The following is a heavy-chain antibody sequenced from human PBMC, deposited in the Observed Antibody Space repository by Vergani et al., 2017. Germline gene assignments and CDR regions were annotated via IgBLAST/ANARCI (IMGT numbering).Heavy chain of an antibody. Sequence: QVQLVQSGAEVKKPGSSVKVSCKASGGTFSSYAISWVRQAPGQGLEWMGGIIPIFGTANYAQKFQGRVTITADKSTSTAYMELSILRSEDTAVYYCARGGVFGVVIITWFDPWGQGTLVTVSS. CDR3: ARGGVFGVVIITWFDP. CDR2: IIPIFGTA. CDR1: GGTFSSYA. D-gene: IGHD3-3*01. V-gene: IGHV1-69*06. J-gene: IGHJ5*02.